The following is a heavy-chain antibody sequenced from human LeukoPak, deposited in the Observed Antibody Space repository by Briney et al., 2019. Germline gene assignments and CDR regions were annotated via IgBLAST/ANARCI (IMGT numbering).Heavy chain of an antibody. CDR1: GYTFTSYG. Sequence: GASVKVSCKASGYTFTSYGISWVRQAPGQELERMGWISAYNGNTNYAQKLQGRVTMTTDTSTSTAYMELRSLRSDDTSVYYCARAVVVAATRGNWFDPWGQGTLVTVSS. V-gene: IGHV1-18*01. J-gene: IGHJ5*02. CDR3: ARAVVVAATRGNWFDP. CDR2: ISAYNGNT. D-gene: IGHD2-15*01.